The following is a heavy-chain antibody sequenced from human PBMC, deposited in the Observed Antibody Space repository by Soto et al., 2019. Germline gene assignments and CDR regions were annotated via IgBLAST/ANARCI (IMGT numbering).Heavy chain of an antibody. CDR1: GFTFSSHA. J-gene: IGHJ3*02. Sequence: GGSLRLSCAASGFTFSSHAMSWVRQAPGKGLEWVSAISGSGGSTYYADSVKGRFTISRDNSKNTLYLQMNSLRAEDTAVYYCAKYCSGGSCHDAFDIWGQGTMVTVSS. CDR2: ISGSGGST. V-gene: IGHV3-23*01. D-gene: IGHD2-15*01. CDR3: AKYCSGGSCHDAFDI.